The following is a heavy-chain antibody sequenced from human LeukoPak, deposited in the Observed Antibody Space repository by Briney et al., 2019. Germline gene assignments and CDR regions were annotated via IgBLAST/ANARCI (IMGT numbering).Heavy chain of an antibody. Sequence: ASVKVSCKASGYTFTGYYMHWVRQAPGQGLEWMGWMNPNSGNTGYAQKFQGRVTMTRNTSISTAYMELGSLRSEDTAVYYCARGLARTSMVTRGGVRFDYWGQGTLVTVSS. V-gene: IGHV1-8*02. CDR2: MNPNSGNT. CDR3: ARGLARTSMVTRGGVRFDY. D-gene: IGHD5-18*01. CDR1: GYTFTGYY. J-gene: IGHJ4*02.